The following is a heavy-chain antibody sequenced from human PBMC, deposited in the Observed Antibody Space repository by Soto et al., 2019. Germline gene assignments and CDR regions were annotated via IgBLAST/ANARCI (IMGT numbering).Heavy chain of an antibody. V-gene: IGHV3-7*01. CDR1: GFTFSSYW. CDR2: IKQDGSEK. Sequence: EGSLRLSCAASGFTFSSYWMSWVRQAPGKGLEWVANIKQDGSEKYYVDSVKGRFTISRDNAKNSLYLQMNSLRAEDTAVYYCARDLVDCSSTSCYDYYYYGMDVWGQGTTVTVSS. D-gene: IGHD2-2*01. J-gene: IGHJ6*02. CDR3: ARDLVDCSSTSCYDYYYYGMDV.